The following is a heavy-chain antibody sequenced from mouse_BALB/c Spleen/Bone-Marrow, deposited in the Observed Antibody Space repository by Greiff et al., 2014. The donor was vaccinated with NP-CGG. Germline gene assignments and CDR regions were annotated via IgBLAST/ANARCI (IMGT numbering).Heavy chain of an antibody. CDR1: GFNIKDTY. CDR2: IDPANGNT. V-gene: IGHV14-3*02. D-gene: IGHD1-1*01. CDR3: ASYYYGSSLFAY. J-gene: IGHJ3*01. Sequence: EVKLQESGAELVKPGASVKLSCTASGFNIKDTYMHWVKQRPEQGLEWIGRIDPANGNTKYDPKFQGKATITADTSSNTAYLQLSSLTXEDTAVYYCASYYYGSSLFAYWGQGTLVTVSA.